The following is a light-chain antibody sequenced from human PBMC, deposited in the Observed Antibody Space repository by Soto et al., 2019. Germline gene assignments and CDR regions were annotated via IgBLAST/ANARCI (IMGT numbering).Light chain of an antibody. Sequence: QSALTQPPSASGSPGQSVTISCTGTSSDVGGYNDVSWYQQYPGKAPKLMIYEVSKRPSGVPDRFSGSKSGNTASLTVSGLQAEDEADYYCSSYAGSRNFYVFGTGTKLTVL. CDR2: EVS. V-gene: IGLV2-8*01. CDR3: SSYAGSRNFYV. J-gene: IGLJ1*01. CDR1: SSDVGGYND.